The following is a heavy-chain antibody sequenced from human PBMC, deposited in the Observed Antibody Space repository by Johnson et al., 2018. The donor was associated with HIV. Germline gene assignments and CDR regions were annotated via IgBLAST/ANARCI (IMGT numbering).Heavy chain of an antibody. CDR3: SKGSGYYASFDI. J-gene: IGHJ3*02. CDR2: IRYDGSNK. Sequence: QVQLVESGGGVVQPGRSLTLSCVGSGFTFTDYAIHWVRQAPGKGLEWVAFIRYDGSNKYYEDSVKGRFIISREDSKNTLYLQMNSLRTEDTAVYYCSKGSGYYASFDIWGQGTMVTVSS. CDR1: GFTFTDYA. V-gene: IGHV3-30*02. D-gene: IGHD3-22*01.